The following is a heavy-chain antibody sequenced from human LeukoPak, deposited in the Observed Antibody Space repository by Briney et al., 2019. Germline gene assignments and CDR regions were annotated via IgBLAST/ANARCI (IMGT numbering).Heavy chain of an antibody. Sequence: GESLEISCTASGYSFSKYWIGWVRPMPGKGLGWMGIIYPGDSDTKYSPSFQGQVTISADKSISTAYLQWSSLKASDTAMYYCAVGGSSGWYYFDYWGQGTLVTVSS. CDR3: AVGGSSGWYYFDY. CDR2: IYPGDSDT. V-gene: IGHV5-51*01. J-gene: IGHJ4*02. CDR1: GYSFSKYW. D-gene: IGHD6-19*01.